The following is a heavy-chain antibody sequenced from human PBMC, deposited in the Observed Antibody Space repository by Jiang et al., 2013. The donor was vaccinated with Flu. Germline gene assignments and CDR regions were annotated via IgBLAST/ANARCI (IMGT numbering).Heavy chain of an antibody. Sequence: SGAEVKKPGSSVKVSCKASGGAFSNSVIDWVRQAPGQGLEWMGGIIPILHRSTYARNFQDRVAITADKSATTVYMELSSLKSEDTAIYFCTRDHGYWGPGTLVTVSS. J-gene: IGHJ4*02. CDR1: GGAFSNSV. CDR2: IIPILHRS. CDR3: TRDHGY. V-gene: IGHV1-69*04.